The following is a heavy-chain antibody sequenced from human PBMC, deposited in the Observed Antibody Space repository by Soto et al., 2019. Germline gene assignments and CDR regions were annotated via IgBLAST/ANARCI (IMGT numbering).Heavy chain of an antibody. D-gene: IGHD3-10*01. V-gene: IGHV1-69*06. Sequence: QVQLEQSGAEVKKPGSSVKISCNASGGTLSDHGVSWLRQAPGQGLEWVGGTIPVFNTAKYAPKFQGRVTIAADKSTNIAYLELGSLTSDDTAFYYCARGVYGSGNYYTGPSAFDIWGQGTLVIVSS. J-gene: IGHJ3*02. CDR3: ARGVYGSGNYYTGPSAFDI. CDR2: TIPVFNTA. CDR1: GGTLSDHG.